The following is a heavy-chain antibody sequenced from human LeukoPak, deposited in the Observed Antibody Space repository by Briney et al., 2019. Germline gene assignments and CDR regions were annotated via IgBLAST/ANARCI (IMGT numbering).Heavy chain of an antibody. V-gene: IGHV3-7*03. CDR1: GFTFSSYW. J-gene: IGHJ4*02. D-gene: IGHD4-11*01. Sequence: GGSLRLSCAASGFTFSSYWMSWVRQAPGEGLEWVAKINQDGTEKAYVDSVRGRFTISRDNAKNSLFLQMNSLRAEDTAVYYCATIYSNFLLNYWGQGSMVTVSS. CDR2: INQDGTEK. CDR3: ATIYSNFLLNY.